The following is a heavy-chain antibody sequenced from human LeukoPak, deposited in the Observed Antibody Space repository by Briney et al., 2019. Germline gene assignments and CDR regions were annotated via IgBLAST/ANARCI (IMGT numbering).Heavy chain of an antibody. J-gene: IGHJ4*02. CDR3: ARERGSDSSRDLPFDY. CDR2: ISSSSSYI. Sequence: GGSLRLSCAASGFTFSSYSMNWVRQAPGKGLEWVSSISSSSSYIYYADSVKGRFTISRDNAKNSLYLQMSSLRAEDTAVYYCARERGSDSSRDLPFDYWGQGTLVTVSS. D-gene: IGHD3-22*01. V-gene: IGHV3-21*01. CDR1: GFTFSSYS.